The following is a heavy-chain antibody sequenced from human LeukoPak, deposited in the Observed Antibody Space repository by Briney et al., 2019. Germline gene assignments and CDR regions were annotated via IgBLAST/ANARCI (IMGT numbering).Heavy chain of an antibody. J-gene: IGHJ5*02. V-gene: IGHV4-59*01. CDR1: GGSISSYY. Sequence: SETLSLTCTVSGGSISSYYWSWIRQPPGKGLEWIGYIYYSGSTNYNPSLKSRVTISVDTSKNQFSLKLSSVTAADTAVYYCARDAFSGSYSHWFDPWGQGTLVTASS. D-gene: IGHD1-26*01. CDR2: IYYSGST. CDR3: ARDAFSGSYSHWFDP.